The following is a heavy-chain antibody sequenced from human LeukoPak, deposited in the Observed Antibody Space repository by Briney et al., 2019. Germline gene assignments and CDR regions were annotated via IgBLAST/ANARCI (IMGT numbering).Heavy chain of an antibody. CDR1: GGSFSRYY. D-gene: IGHD2/OR15-2a*01. Sequence: SETLSLTCAVYGGSFSRYYWNWIRQPPGKGLEWIGEINHSGSTNYNPSLKSRVTISIDTSKNQFFLKLSSVTAVDTAVYYCARDEYLYGGRTHPYFFDQWGQGTLVTVSS. V-gene: IGHV4-34*01. J-gene: IGHJ4*02. CDR3: ARDEYLYGGRTHPYFFDQ. CDR2: INHSGST.